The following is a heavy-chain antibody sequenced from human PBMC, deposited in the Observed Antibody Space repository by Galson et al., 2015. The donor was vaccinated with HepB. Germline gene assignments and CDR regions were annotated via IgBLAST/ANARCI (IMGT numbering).Heavy chain of an antibody. D-gene: IGHD6-6*01. CDR1: GFTFSSYS. J-gene: IGHJ6*02. CDR2: IGSSSSTI. CDR3: ARVKLRGSSSSGYYYGMDV. Sequence: SLRLSCAASGFTFSSYSMNWVRQAPGKGLEWVSYIGSSSSTIYYADSVKGRFTISRDNAKNSLYLQMNSLRAEDTAVYYCARVKLRGSSSSGYYYGMDVWGQGTTVAVSS. V-gene: IGHV3-48*04.